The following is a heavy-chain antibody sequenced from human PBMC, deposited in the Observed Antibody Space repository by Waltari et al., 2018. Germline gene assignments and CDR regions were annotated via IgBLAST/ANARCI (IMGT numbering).Heavy chain of an antibody. CDR2: IYASGST. Sequence: QVQLQESGPGLVKPSETLSLTCTVPGGSISSYYWSWVRQPSGRGLAWIGRIYASGSTNYNPSLRSRVTMSVDTSKNHFSLRLTSVTAADTAVYYCARDRCNSTSCLSRGAFDIWGQGTMVTVSS. J-gene: IGHJ3*02. CDR3: ARDRCNSTSCLSRGAFDI. V-gene: IGHV4-4*07. CDR1: GGSISSYY. D-gene: IGHD2-2*01.